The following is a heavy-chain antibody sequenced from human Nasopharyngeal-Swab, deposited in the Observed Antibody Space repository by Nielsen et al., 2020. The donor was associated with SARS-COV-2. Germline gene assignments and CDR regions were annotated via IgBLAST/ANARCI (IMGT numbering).Heavy chain of an antibody. CDR2: INSDGSST. V-gene: IGHV3-74*01. CDR3: ARGSSWWKGGSWDNFDY. D-gene: IGHD2-15*01. Sequence: WIRQPPGKGLVWVSRINSDGSSTSYADSVKGRFTFSRDNAKNTLYLQMNSLRAEDTAVYYCARGSSWWKGGSWDNFDYWGQGTLVTVSS. J-gene: IGHJ4*02.